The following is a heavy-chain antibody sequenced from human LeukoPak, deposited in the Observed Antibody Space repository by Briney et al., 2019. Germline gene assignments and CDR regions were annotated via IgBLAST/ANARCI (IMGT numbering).Heavy chain of an antibody. V-gene: IGHV3-23*01. CDR2: ITGDAGRT. J-gene: IGHJ4*02. Sequence: GGSLRLSCAASGFTFSSYVMSWVRQAPGKGLEWVSGITGDAGRTYYADSVKGRFTISRDNSKNTLYLQMNSLRAEDTAIYYCAKDRAWGAFAYWGQGTLVTVSS. CDR1: GFTFSSYV. CDR3: AKDRAWGAFAY. D-gene: IGHD1-26*01.